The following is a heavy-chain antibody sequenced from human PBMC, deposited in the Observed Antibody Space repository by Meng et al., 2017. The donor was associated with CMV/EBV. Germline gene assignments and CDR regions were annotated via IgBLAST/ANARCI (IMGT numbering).Heavy chain of an antibody. J-gene: IGHJ6*02. CDR2: IIPILGIA. Sequence: SVKVSCKASGGTFISYAISWVRQAPGQGLEGMGGIIPILGIANYAQKFQGRVTITAEKSTSTAYMELSSLRSEDTAVYYCARGGTTVTSRRNERTSFYYYYGMDVWGQGTTVTVSS. CDR1: GGTFISYA. V-gene: IGHV1-69*10. D-gene: IGHD4-11*01. CDR3: ARGGTTVTSRRNERTSFYYYYGMDV.